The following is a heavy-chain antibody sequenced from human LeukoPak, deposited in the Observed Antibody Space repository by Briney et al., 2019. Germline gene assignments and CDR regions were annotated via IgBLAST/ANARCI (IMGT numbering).Heavy chain of an antibody. D-gene: IGHD6-19*01. CDR3: ARDGGQQWLTNYYSYGMDV. V-gene: IGHV1-18*01. J-gene: IGHJ6*02. CDR1: GYTFTTCG. CDR2: IKTYNGDT. Sequence: GASVKVSCRASGYTFTTCGINWVRQAPGQGLEWMGWIKTYNGDTNSAQNLQDRIIMTTDTSTGTAYMELRSLRSDDTAVYYCARDGGQQWLTNYYSYGMDVWGQGTTVTVSS.